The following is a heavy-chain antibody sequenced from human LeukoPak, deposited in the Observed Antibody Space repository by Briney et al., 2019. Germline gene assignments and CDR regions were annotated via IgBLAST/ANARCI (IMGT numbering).Heavy chain of an antibody. V-gene: IGHV3-7*01. J-gene: IGHJ4*02. CDR1: RFTFSDYW. Sequence: PGGSLRLSCAVSRFTFSDYWMRWVRQAPGKGLEWEAAINKDESEKRYVDSVKGRFTISRDNARNSVYLQMTSLGAEDTAVYYCATYTQHFGAPGGADYWGLGTLVTVSS. CDR2: INKDESEK. D-gene: IGHD2-8*02. CDR3: ATYTQHFGAPGGADY.